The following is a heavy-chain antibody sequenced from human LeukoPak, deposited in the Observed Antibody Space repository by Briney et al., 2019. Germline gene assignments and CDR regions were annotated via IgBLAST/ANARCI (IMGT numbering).Heavy chain of an antibody. Sequence: SETLSLTCSVSGGSISPYYWSWIRQPPGKGLEWIGYIYYSGTTNYNPSLQSRVTISVATSKNQFSLKLSSVTAADTALYYCARDRASAGGFDYWGQGTLVTVSS. CDR3: ARDRASAGGFDY. D-gene: IGHD2-15*01. V-gene: IGHV4-59*01. CDR1: GGSISPYY. J-gene: IGHJ4*02. CDR2: IYYSGTT.